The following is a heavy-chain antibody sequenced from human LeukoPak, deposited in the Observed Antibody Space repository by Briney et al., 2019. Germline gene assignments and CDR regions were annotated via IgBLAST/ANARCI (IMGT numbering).Heavy chain of an antibody. CDR3: AKVAGLAFGGVIASRARYYMDV. V-gene: IGHV3-48*01. D-gene: IGHD3-16*02. Sequence: GGSLRLSCAASGFTFSSYSMNWVRQAPRKGLERVSYISSNSSTIYYSDSLKGRFTISRDNAKNSLYLQMNSLRAEDTAVYYCAKVAGLAFGGVIASRARYYMDVWGKGTTVTVSS. CDR1: GFTFSSYS. J-gene: IGHJ6*03. CDR2: ISSNSSTI.